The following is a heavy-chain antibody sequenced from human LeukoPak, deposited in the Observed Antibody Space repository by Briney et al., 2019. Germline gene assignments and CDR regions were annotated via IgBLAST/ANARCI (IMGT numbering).Heavy chain of an antibody. Sequence: ASVKVSCKASGYIFSNFFSSYGITWVRQAPGQGLEWMGWINPNSGGTNYAQKFQGWVTMTRDTSISTAYMELSRLRSDDTAVYYCARGSYDFWSGYYTKDWFDPWGQGTLVTVSS. CDR2: INPNSGGT. D-gene: IGHD3-3*01. CDR3: ARGSYDFWSGYYTKDWFDP. V-gene: IGHV1-2*04. CDR1: GYIFSNFF. J-gene: IGHJ5*02.